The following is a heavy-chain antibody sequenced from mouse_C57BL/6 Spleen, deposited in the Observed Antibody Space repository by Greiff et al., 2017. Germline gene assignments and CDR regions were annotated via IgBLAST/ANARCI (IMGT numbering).Heavy chain of an antibody. CDR1: GFSLTSYG. CDR2: IWSGGST. J-gene: IGHJ4*01. CDR3: DKNRYYDDGGYAMDY. Sequence: QVQLQQSGPGLVQPSQSLSITCTVSGFSLTSYGVHWVRQPPGKGLEWLGVIWSGGSTDYNAAFISRLSISKDNSTSQVFFKMNSRQADDTAIYYCDKNRYYDDGGYAMDYWGQGTSVTVSS. D-gene: IGHD2-4*01. V-gene: IGHV2-4*01.